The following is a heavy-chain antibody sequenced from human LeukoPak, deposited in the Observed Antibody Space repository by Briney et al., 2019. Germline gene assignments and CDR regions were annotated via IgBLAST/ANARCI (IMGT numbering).Heavy chain of an antibody. CDR2: INHSGST. CDR3: ARGERGYSRGTYFDY. V-gene: IGHV4-34*01. J-gene: IGHJ4*02. D-gene: IGHD5-18*01. Sequence: PSETLSLTCAVYGGSFSGYYWSWIRQPPGKGLEWIGEINHSGSTNYNPSLKSRVTISVDTSKNQFSLKLSSVTAADTAVYYCARGERGYSRGTYFDYWGQGTLVTVSS. CDR1: GGSFSGYY.